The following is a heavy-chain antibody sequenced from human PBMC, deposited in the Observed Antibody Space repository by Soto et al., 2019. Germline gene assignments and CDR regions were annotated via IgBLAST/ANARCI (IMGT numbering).Heavy chain of an antibody. D-gene: IGHD1-1*01. CDR2: XNXVXGX. Sequence: PSETLSLTCTVSGGSISSYYWGWIRQPPGKGLEXIXXXNXVXGXNXXXXLKSRVTIALDTSKNQFSLKLSSVTAPDTAVYFCASVKNWNDFDYWGQGTLVTVSS. CDR1: GGSISSYY. V-gene: IGHV4-59*01. CDR3: ASVKNWNDFDY. J-gene: IGHJ4*02.